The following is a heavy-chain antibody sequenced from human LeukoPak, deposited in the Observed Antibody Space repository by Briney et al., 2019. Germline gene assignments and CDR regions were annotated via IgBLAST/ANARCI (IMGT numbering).Heavy chain of an antibody. CDR1: GYTFAGYY. J-gene: IGHJ4*02. CDR2: MNPDSGAT. V-gene: IGHV1-2*02. D-gene: IGHD6-6*01. Sequence: ASVKVSCKASGYTFAGYYMHWVRQAPGQGLEWMGWMNPDSGATNYAQNFQGRVTMTRDTSISTAYMELSRLRSDDTAVYYCARAPPTRYGSSSYYFDYWGQGTLVTVSS. CDR3: ARAPPTRYGSSSYYFDY.